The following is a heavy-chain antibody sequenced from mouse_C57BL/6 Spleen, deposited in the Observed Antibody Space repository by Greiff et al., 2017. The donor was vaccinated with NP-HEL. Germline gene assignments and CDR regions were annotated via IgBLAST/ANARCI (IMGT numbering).Heavy chain of an antibody. CDR3: ARSRKPSPYWYFDV. CDR1: GYAFSSYW. D-gene: IGHD6-1*01. CDR2: IYPGDGDT. Sequence: QVQLQQSGAELVKPGASVKISCKASGYAFSSYWMNWVKQRPGKGLEWIGQIYPGDGDTNTNGKFKGKDTLTADKSSSTAYMQLSSLTSEDSAVYFCARSRKPSPYWYFDVWGTGTTVTVSS. V-gene: IGHV1-80*01. J-gene: IGHJ1*03.